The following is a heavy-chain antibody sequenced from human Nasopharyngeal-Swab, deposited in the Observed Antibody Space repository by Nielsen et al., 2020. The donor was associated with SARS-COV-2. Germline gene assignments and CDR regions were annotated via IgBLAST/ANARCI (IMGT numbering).Heavy chain of an antibody. D-gene: IGHD2-2*01. J-gene: IGHJ4*02. V-gene: IGHV2-26*01. CDR2: TFSNDEK. Sequence: RQAPGKALEWLAVTFSNDEKSYSASLKSRLTISKDTSKSQVVLTMANMVPVDTATYYCARLGCTSISCHIDHWDQGTLVTVSS. CDR3: ARLGCTSISCHIDH.